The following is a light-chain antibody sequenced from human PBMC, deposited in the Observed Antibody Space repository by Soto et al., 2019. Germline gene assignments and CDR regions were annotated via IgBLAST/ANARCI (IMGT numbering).Light chain of an antibody. V-gene: IGKV3-20*01. J-gene: IGKJ1*01. Sequence: DITLTHSSVTLSLNTGEKATLSWRASQRVSSSYLAWYQQKHGQAPRLLIYGASSRATGIPDRFSGSGSGTDCTLTNSRLEAEDFAVYYCQLSGSSRWTFGQGAKVDIK. CDR1: QRVSSSY. CDR2: GAS. CDR3: QLSGSSRWT.